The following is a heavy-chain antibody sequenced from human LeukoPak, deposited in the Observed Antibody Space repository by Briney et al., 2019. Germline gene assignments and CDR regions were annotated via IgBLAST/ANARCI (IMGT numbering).Heavy chain of an antibody. J-gene: IGHJ6*03. V-gene: IGHV1-2*02. D-gene: IGHD2/OR15-2a*01. CDR3: ARGAEFYYFMDV. CDR2: INPNSGGT. Sequence: ASVKVSCKASGYTFTGYYMHWVRQAPGQGLEWMGWINPNSGGTNYAQKFQGRVTMTRDTSTSTAYMEVSRLRSDDTAVFYCARGAEFYYFMDVWGKGTTVTISS. CDR1: GYTFTGYY.